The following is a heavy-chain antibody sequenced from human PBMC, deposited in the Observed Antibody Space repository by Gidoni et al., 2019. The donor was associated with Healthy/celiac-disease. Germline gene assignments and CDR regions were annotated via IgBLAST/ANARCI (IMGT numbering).Heavy chain of an antibody. Sequence: QVQLVQSGAEVKKPGASVKVSCKASGYTFTSYYMHWVRQAPGQGLEWMGIINPSGGSTSYAQKFQGRVTMTRDTSTSTVYMELSSLRSEDTAVYYCARGTFLLRFLEWLQLSGTLGYFDYWGQGTLVTVSS. CDR2: INPSGGST. CDR1: GYTFTSYY. V-gene: IGHV1-46*01. D-gene: IGHD3-3*01. J-gene: IGHJ4*02. CDR3: ARGTFLLRFLEWLQLSGTLGYFDY.